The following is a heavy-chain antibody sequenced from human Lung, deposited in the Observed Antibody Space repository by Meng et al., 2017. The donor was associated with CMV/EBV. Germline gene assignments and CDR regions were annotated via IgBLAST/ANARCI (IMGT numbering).Heavy chain of an antibody. CDR3: ASALVRTVTTYYYYRYGLDF. J-gene: IGHJ6*02. CDR2: IIPMIDKA. V-gene: IGHV1-69*10. CDR1: GGTFSKYA. D-gene: IGHD3-10*01. Sequence: SVXVSXXASGGTFSKYAFSWVRQAPGQGLEWMGGIIPMIDKAHYAQKFQGVVTITADKSTSTAYMELSSLKSDDTAVYYCASALVRTVTTYYYYRYGLDFWGQGTXVTVAS.